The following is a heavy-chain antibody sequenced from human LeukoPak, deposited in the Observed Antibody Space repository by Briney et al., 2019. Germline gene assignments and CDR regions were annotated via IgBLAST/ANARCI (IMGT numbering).Heavy chain of an antibody. CDR3: AKDAPGYDFWSGQNWFDP. J-gene: IGHJ5*02. V-gene: IGHV3-23*01. CDR1: GFTFSSYA. CDR2: ISGSGGST. Sequence: GGSLRLSCAASGFTFSSYAMSWVRQAPGKGLEWVSAISGSGGSTCYADSVKGRFTISRDNSKNTLYLQMNSLRAEDTAVYYCAKDAPGYDFWSGQNWFDPWGQGTLVTVSS. D-gene: IGHD3-3*01.